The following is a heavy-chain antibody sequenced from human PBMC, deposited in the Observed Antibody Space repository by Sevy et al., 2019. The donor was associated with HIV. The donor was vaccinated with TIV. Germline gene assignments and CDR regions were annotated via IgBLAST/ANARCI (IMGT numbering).Heavy chain of an antibody. CDR1: GFTVSSNY. J-gene: IGHJ4*02. Sequence: GGSLRLSCAVSGFTVSSNYMTWVRQAPGKGLEGVSVIYSDGTTYHADSVKDRFTISRDNSKNTLYLQMNSLRAEDTAVYYCARGKSGYGYGLNSWGQGTLVTVSS. V-gene: IGHV3-66*01. CDR2: IYSDGTT. CDR3: ARGKSGYGYGLNS. D-gene: IGHD5-18*01.